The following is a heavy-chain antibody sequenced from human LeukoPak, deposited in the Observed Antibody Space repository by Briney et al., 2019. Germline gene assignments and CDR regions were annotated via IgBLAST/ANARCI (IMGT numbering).Heavy chain of an antibody. CDR2: IRSKDNNYAT. CDR3: TRLGDYYHSGSSY. V-gene: IGHV3-73*01. D-gene: IGHD3-10*01. Sequence: GGSLKLSCAASGFTFSGSAMHWVRQASGKGLEWVGRIRSKDNNYATAYAASVKGRFTISRDDSTDTAYLQMNNLKTEDTAVYYCTRLGDYYHSGSSYWGQGTLVTVSS. J-gene: IGHJ4*02. CDR1: GFTFSGSA.